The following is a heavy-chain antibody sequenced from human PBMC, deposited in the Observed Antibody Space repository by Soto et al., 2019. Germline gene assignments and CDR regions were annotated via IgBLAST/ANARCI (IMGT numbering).Heavy chain of an antibody. J-gene: IGHJ4*02. CDR1: GFTFSSYA. Sequence: EVQLLESGGGLVQPGGSLRLSCAASGFTFSSYAMSWVRQAPGKGLEWVSAISGSGGSTYYADSVKGRFTISRDNSQNTLYLKMNSLRAEDTDVYYCAKDGDIVATIVVYWGQGALVTVSS. V-gene: IGHV3-23*01. CDR2: ISGSGGST. CDR3: AKDGDIVATIVVY. D-gene: IGHD5-12*01.